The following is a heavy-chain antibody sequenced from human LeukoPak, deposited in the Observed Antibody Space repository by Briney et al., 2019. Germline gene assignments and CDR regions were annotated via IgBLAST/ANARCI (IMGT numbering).Heavy chain of an antibody. D-gene: IGHD3-10*01. CDR1: GFTFSSYA. V-gene: IGHV3-30-3*01. J-gene: IGHJ4*02. CDR3: ARDRYGSGSYFPLDY. CDR2: ISYDGSNK. Sequence: AGGSLRLSCAASGFTFSSYAMHWVRQAPGKGLEWVAVISYDGSNKYYADSVRGRFTISRDNSKNTLYLQMNSLRAEDTAVYYCARDRYGSGSYFPLDYWGQGTLVTVSS.